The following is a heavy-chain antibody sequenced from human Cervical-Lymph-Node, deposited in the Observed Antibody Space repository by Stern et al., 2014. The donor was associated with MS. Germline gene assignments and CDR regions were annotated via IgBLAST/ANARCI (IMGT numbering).Heavy chain of an antibody. CDR2: ISTGNGNT. D-gene: IGHD3-10*01. J-gene: IGHJ4*02. V-gene: IGHV1-3*04. Sequence: VQLLESGAEGKKPGASVKVSCKASGYTFTDYPVHWVRQAPGQRLEWMGWISTGNGNTKYSQSFQGRVTITRDTSASAAYMELSMLTSEDTAVYYCASPVSYYYGSGSYFNYWGQGTLVTVSP. CDR1: GYTFTDYP. CDR3: ASPVSYYYGSGSYFNY.